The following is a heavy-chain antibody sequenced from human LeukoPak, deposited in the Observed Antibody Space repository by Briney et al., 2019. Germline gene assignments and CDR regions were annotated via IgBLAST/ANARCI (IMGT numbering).Heavy chain of an antibody. CDR2: ISGSGGST. J-gene: IGHJ4*02. CDR1: GFTFSNYW. Sequence: GGSLRLSCAASGFTFSNYWMTWVRQAPGKGLEWVSAISGSGGSTYYADSVKGRFTISRDNSKNTLYLQMNSLRAEDTAVYYCAKDLRRGSCYSLVYWGQGTLVTVSS. V-gene: IGHV3-23*01. D-gene: IGHD2-15*01. CDR3: AKDLRRGSCYSLVY.